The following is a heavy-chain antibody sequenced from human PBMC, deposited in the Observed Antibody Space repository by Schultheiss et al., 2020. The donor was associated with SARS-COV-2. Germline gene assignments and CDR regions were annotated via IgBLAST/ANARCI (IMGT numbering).Heavy chain of an antibody. J-gene: IGHJ5*02. CDR2: INPNSGGT. CDR3: AREIGVVPAAIGFDP. Sequence: ASVKVSCKASGYSFTDYYMHWVRQAPGQGLEWMGWINPNSGGTNYAQKFQGRVTMTRDTSISTAYMELSRLRSDDTAVYYCAREIGVVPAAIGFDPWGQGTLVTVSS. V-gene: IGHV1-2*02. D-gene: IGHD2-2*01. CDR1: GYSFTDYY.